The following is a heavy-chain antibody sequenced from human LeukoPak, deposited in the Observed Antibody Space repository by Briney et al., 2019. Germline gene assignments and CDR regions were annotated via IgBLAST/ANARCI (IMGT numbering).Heavy chain of an antibody. CDR2: IYTSGST. CDR1: GGSISSGSYY. D-gene: IGHD5-18*01. V-gene: IGHV4-61*02. CDR3: ARPGVDTAMAFDY. Sequence: SQTLSLTCTVSGGSISSGSYYWSWIRQPAGKGLEWIGRIYTSGSTYYNPSLKSRVTISVDTSKNQFSLKLSSVTAADTAVYYCARPGVDTAMAFDYWGQGTLVTVSS. J-gene: IGHJ4*02.